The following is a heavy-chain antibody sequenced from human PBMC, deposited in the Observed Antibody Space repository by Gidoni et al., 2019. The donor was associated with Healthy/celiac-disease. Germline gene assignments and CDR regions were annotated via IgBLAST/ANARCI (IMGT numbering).Heavy chain of an antibody. CDR3: AKMGLYYYDSSGFILGAYYFDY. CDR1: GFTFSSYA. CDR2: ISGSGGST. Sequence: EVQLLESGGGLVQPGGSLRLSCAASGFTFSSYAMSWVRQAPGKGLEWVSAISGSGGSTYYADSVKGRFTISRDNSKNTLYLQMNSLRAEDTAVYYCAKMGLYYYDSSGFILGAYYFDYWGQGTLVTVSS. V-gene: IGHV3-23*01. D-gene: IGHD3-22*01. J-gene: IGHJ4*02.